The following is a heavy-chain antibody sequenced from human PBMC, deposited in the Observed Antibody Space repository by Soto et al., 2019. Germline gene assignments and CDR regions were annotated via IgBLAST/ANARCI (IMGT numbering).Heavy chain of an antibody. CDR3: ASDSALLLMVYAPDYYYGMDV. J-gene: IGHJ6*02. CDR2: IKQDGSEK. V-gene: IGHV3-7*03. Sequence: PGGSLRLSCAASGFTFSSYWMSWVRQAPGKGLEWVANIKQDGSEKYYVDSVKGRFTISRDNAKNSLYLQMNSLRAEDTAVYYCASDSALLLMVYAPDYYYGMDVWGQGTTVTVSS. CDR1: GFTFSSYW. D-gene: IGHD2-8*01.